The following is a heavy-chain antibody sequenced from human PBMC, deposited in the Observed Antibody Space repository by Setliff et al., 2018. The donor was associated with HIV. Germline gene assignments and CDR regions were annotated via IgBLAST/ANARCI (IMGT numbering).Heavy chain of an antibody. CDR1: GYSISSGYY. CDR2: IYHSGNT. Sequence: SETLSLTCAVSGYSISSGYYWGWIRQSPGKRLEWSGSIYHSGNTYYNPSLKSRVTMSVYTSKHYFSLRLNSVTATDTAVYYCARHVRGGDMRRSFDFWGQGTLVTVSS. CDR3: ARHVRGGDMRRSFDF. V-gene: IGHV4-38-2*01. J-gene: IGHJ4*02. D-gene: IGHD2-21*01.